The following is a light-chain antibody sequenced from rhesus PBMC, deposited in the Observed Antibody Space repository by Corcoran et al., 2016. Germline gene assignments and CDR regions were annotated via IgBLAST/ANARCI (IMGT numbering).Light chain of an antibody. CDR1: QGISSY. J-gene: IGKJ3*01. Sequence: DIQMTQTPSSLSASVGDTVTITCRASQGISSYLNWFQQKPGKAPKLLIYDASSLEVGVPSRFSGSGSGTHLASTISSLQPEDFAAYYCLQHNSYPFTFGPGTKLDIK. CDR3: LQHNSYPFT. CDR2: DAS. V-gene: IGKV1-28*03.